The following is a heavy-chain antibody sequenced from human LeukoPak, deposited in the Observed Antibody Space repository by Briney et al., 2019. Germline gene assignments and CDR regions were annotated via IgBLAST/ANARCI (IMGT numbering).Heavy chain of an antibody. Sequence: TSETLSLTCTVSGGSISSYYWSWIRQPAGKGLEWIGRIYTSGSTNYNPSLKSRVTMSVDTSKNQFSLKLSSVTAADTAVYYCARGFPRSRVFYFDYWAREPWSPSPQ. J-gene: IGHJ4*02. V-gene: IGHV4-4*07. CDR1: GGSISSYY. D-gene: IGHD2-8*01. CDR2: IYTSGST. CDR3: ARGFPRSRVFYFDY.